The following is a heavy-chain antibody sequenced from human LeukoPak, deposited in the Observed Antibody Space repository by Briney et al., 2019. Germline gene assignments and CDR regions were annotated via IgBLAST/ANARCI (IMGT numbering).Heavy chain of an antibody. Sequence: SVKVSCKASGGTSSSYAISWVRQAPGQGLEWMGRIIPILGIANYAQKFQGRVTITADKSTSTAYMELSSLRSEDTAVYYCASDTHYDFWSGYSAPKGAFDIWGQGTMVTVSS. V-gene: IGHV1-69*04. CDR1: GGTSSSYA. CDR3: ASDTHYDFWSGYSAPKGAFDI. J-gene: IGHJ3*02. D-gene: IGHD3-3*01. CDR2: IIPILGIA.